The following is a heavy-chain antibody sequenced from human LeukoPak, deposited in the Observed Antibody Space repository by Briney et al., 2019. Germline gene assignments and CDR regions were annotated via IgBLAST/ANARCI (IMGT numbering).Heavy chain of an antibody. CDR2: FDPEDGET. Sequence: ASVKVSCKVSGYTLTELSMHWVRQAPGKGLEWMGGFDPEDGETIYAQKFQGRVTMTEDTSTDTAYMELSSLRSEDTAVYYRATAGLRYSSGWGSFDYWGQGTLVTVSS. D-gene: IGHD6-19*01. CDR1: GYTLTELS. J-gene: IGHJ4*02. V-gene: IGHV1-24*01. CDR3: ATAGLRYSSGWGSFDY.